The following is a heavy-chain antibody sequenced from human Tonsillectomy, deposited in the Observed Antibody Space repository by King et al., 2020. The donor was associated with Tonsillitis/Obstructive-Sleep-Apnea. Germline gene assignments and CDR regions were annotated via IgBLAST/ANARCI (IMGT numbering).Heavy chain of an antibody. V-gene: IGHV3-11*06. Sequence: QLVQSGGGLVKPGGSLRLSCAASGFTFSDYYMSWIRQAPGKGLEWVSYISSSGGYTNYADSMKGRFTISRDNAKNSLYLQMSGLRAEDTAVYYCAREAPDWNQGRVGMDVWGQGTTVTVSS. D-gene: IGHD1-1*01. CDR2: ISSSGGYT. CDR1: GFTFSDYY. CDR3: AREAPDWNQGRVGMDV. J-gene: IGHJ6*02.